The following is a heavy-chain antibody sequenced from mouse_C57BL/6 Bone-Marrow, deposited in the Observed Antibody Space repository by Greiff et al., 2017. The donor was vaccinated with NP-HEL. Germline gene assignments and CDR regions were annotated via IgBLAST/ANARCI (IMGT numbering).Heavy chain of an antibody. D-gene: IGHD1-1*01. CDR3: ARPDYYGSLQ. V-gene: IGHV5-17*01. Sequence: EVKLVESGGGLVKPGGSLKLSCAASGFTFSDYGMHWVRQAPEKGLEWVAYISSGSSTIYYADTVKGRFTISRDNAKNTLFLQMTSLRSEDTAMYYCARPDYYGSLQWGQGTSVTVSS. J-gene: IGHJ4*01. CDR1: GFTFSDYG. CDR2: ISSGSSTI.